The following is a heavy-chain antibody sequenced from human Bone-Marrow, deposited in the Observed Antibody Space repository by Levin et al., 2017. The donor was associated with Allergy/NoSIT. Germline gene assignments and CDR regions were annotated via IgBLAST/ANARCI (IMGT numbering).Heavy chain of an antibody. V-gene: IGHV4-61*02. Sequence: SETLSLTCSVSGGSISSGRYYFTWVRQSAGKGLEWIGRIYTTGSTNYNPSLESRVTISRDTFKKEVYLTLSSVTAADTAGYYCARDRLASLYYYSMDVWGRGTTVIVSS. CDR1: GGSISSGRYY. CDR3: ARDRLASLYYYSMDV. J-gene: IGHJ6*03. CDR2: IYTTGST.